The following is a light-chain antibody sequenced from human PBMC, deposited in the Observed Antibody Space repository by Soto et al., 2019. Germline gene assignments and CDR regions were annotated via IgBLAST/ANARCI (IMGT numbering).Light chain of an antibody. CDR2: GNN. J-gene: IGLJ2*01. V-gene: IGLV1-40*01. CDR1: SSNIGAGYH. Sequence: QSVLTQPPSVSGAPGQRVTISCTGSSSNIGAGYHVHWCQKFPGTVPKLLIYGNNNRPSGVPDRISGSKSGTSASLAITGLQAEDEADYYCQSYDSSLNNVVFGGGTKLTVL. CDR3: QSYDSSLNNVV.